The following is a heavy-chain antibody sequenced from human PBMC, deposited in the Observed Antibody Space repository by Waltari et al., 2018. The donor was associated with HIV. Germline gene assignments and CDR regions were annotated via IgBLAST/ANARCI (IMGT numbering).Heavy chain of an antibody. CDR3: ARDKGASDTYKAEYFQH. CDR1: GYTFTSSG. J-gene: IGHJ1*01. CDR2: ISAYNGNT. V-gene: IGHV1-18*01. Sequence: VQSEREMKPPGASVKVSCKPHGYTFTSSGISWLRLAPGQGFEWVGWISAYNGNTNYAQKFGGRVTLTTDTSTSTAYMELRGLRHEDTAIYYCARDKGASDTYKAEYFQHWGRGTLVSVSA. D-gene: IGHD1-20*01.